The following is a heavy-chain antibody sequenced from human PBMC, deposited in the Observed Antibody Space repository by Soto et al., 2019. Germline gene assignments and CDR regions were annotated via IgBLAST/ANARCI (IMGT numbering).Heavy chain of an antibody. Sequence: QVQLQESGPGLVKPSETLSLTCSVADGSISNYYWSWIRQPPGKGLEWIGQIHYTGRTNYNPSLESRVTMSVDTSKNLFSLRLPSVTAADTAVYYCARDRYGGNSFWYFNVWGRGTLVTVSS. J-gene: IGHJ2*01. V-gene: IGHV4-59*01. CDR3: ARDRYGGNSFWYFNV. CDR2: IHYTGRT. D-gene: IGHD4-17*01. CDR1: DGSISNYY.